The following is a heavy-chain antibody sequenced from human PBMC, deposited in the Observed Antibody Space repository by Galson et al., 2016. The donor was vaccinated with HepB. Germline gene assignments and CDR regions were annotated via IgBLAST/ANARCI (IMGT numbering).Heavy chain of an antibody. CDR3: AIDPSHWIENPFAL. D-gene: IGHD2-2*03. CDR2: ICGSCGDI. J-gene: IGHJ4*02. Sequence: SLRLSCAASGFTFDDYVMHWVRQAPGKGLEWVSTICGSCGDIDYEDSVQGRFTISRDNSKNTLSLQMNSLRAEDTATYYCAIDPSHWIENPFALWGQGTLVTVSS. CDR1: GFTFDDYV. V-gene: IGHV3-9*01.